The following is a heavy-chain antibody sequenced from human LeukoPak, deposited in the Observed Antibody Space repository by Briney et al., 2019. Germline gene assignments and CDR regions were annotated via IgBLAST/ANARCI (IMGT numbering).Heavy chain of an antibody. J-gene: IGHJ3*02. CDR1: GGSMNSANW. CDR3: ARDRTSTTRDAFDI. D-gene: IGHD4-17*01. Sequence: SGTLSLTCAVPGGSMNSANWWSWVRQPPGKGLEWIGEIYHIGSTNYNPSLKSRVTMSVDKSKKQFSLILTSVTAADTAMYYCARDRTSTTRDAFDIWGQGTMVTVSS. CDR2: IYHIGST. V-gene: IGHV4-4*02.